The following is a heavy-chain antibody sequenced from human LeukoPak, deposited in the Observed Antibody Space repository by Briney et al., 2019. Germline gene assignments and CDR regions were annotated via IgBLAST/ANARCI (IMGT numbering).Heavy chain of an antibody. CDR3: ARGPLIAAAGTW. CDR1: GFTFSSYW. CDR2: INSDGSST. J-gene: IGHJ4*02. Sequence: GGSLRLSCAASGFTFSSYWMHWVRQAPGKGLVWVSRINSDGSSTSYADSVKGRFIISRDNAKNSLFLQMNSLRAEDTAVYYCARGPLIAAAGTWWGQGTLVTVSS. D-gene: IGHD6-13*01. V-gene: IGHV3-74*01.